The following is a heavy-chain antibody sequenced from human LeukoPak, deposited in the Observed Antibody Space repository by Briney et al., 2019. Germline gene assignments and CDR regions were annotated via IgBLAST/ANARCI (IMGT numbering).Heavy chain of an antibody. CDR2: IYSGGST. J-gene: IGHJ4*02. V-gene: IGHV3-53*01. D-gene: IGHD6-13*01. CDR3: AREEAAGPIDY. CDR1: GFTVSSNY. Sequence: SGGSLRLSCAASGFTVSSNYMSWVRQAPGKGLEWVSVIYSGGSTYYADSVKGRFTISRDNSKNTLYLQMNSLRAEDTAVYYCAREEAAGPIDYWGQGTLVTVSS.